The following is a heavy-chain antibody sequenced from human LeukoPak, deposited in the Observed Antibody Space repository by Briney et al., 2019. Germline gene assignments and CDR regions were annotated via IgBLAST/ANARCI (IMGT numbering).Heavy chain of an antibody. J-gene: IGHJ4*02. D-gene: IGHD4-11*01. Sequence: GGSLRLSCAASGFTFSSYWMHWVRQAPGKGLVWVSRINSDGSRTTYADSVRGRFTISRDNAKSTLYLQMNSLRAEDTAVYYCARVRDDYTYFDCWGQGTLVTVSS. CDR1: GFTFSSYW. CDR3: ARVRDDYTYFDC. CDR2: INSDGSRT. V-gene: IGHV3-74*01.